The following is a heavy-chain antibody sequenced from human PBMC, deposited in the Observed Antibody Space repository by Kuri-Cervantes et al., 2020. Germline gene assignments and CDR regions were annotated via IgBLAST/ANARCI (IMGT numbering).Heavy chain of an antibody. J-gene: IGHJ4*02. CDR3: ARPSGDGYNFDYFDY. CDR2: IYPGDSDT. CDR1: GYSFTSYW. V-gene: IGHV5-51*01. D-gene: IGHD5-24*01. Sequence: GESLKISCKGSGYSFTSYWIGWVRQMPGKGLEWMGIIYPGDSDTRYSPSFQGQVTISADKSISTAYLQWSSLKASDTAMYYCARPSGDGYNFDYFDYWGQGTLVTVSS.